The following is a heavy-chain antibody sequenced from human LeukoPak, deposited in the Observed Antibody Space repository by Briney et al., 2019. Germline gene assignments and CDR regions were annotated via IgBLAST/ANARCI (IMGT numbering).Heavy chain of an antibody. CDR3: ARWAMDCGMDV. J-gene: IGHJ6*02. CDR2: IWYDGSNK. CDR1: GFTFSSYG. V-gene: IGHV3-33*01. Sequence: GGSLRLSCAASGFTFSSYGMHWVRQAPGKGLEWVAVIWYDGSNKYYADSVKGRFTISTDNSKNTLYLQMNSLRAEDTAVYYCARWAMDCGMDVWGQGTTVTVSS.